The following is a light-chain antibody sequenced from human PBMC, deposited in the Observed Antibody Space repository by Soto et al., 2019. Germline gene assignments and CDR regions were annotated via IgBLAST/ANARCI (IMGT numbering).Light chain of an antibody. V-gene: IGKV1-9*01. CDR3: QQLNAYPLT. Sequence: DIQLTQSPSFLSASVGDRVTITCRASQGTSSYLAWFQQKPGRAPKLLIYGASTLQSGVPARFSGSGSGTDFTLTISNVQPEDFATYYCQQLNAYPLTFGRGTLLEIK. CDR2: GAS. CDR1: QGTSSY. J-gene: IGKJ5*01.